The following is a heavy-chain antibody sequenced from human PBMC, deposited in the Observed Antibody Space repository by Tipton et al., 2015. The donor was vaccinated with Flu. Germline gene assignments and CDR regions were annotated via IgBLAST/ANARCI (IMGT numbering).Heavy chain of an antibody. CDR1: GGSFSDYY. D-gene: IGHD1-26*01. CDR3: VRESTSRYSGRFQSPD. J-gene: IGHJ4*02. Sequence: GLVKPSETLSLTCGVYGGSFSDYYWSWIRQAPGKGLEYMGYSYHSGYTYYNPSLKGRLTISADTSKNKFSLRLSSVTAADTAVFFCVRESTSRYSGRFQSPDWGQGALVTVTS. CDR2: SYHSGYT. V-gene: IGHV4-34*09.